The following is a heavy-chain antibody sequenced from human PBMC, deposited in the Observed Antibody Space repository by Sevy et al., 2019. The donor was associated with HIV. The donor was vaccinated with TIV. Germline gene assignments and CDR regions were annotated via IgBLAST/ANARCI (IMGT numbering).Heavy chain of an antibody. Sequence: GGSLRLSCAASGFTFSSYAMHWVRQAPGKGLEWVAVISYDGSNKYYADSVKGRLTISRDNSKNTLYLQMNSLRAEDTTVYYCATYSYYYDSSGYFDYWGQGTLVTVSS. V-gene: IGHV3-30*04. CDR1: GFTFSSYA. CDR3: ATYSYYYDSSGYFDY. D-gene: IGHD3-22*01. CDR2: ISYDGSNK. J-gene: IGHJ4*02.